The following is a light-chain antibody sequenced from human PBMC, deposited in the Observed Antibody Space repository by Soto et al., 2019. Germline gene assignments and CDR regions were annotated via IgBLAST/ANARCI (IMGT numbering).Light chain of an antibody. Sequence: QSVLTQPPSASGTPGQRVTISCSGSSSNIGSNTVTWYQQLPGTAPKLLIYSNNQRPSGVPDRFSGSKSGTSASLAISGLQSEDEADYYCAAWDDSLNGWVFGGGTKLPVL. CDR3: AAWDDSLNGWV. CDR2: SNN. CDR1: SSNIGSNT. J-gene: IGLJ3*02. V-gene: IGLV1-44*01.